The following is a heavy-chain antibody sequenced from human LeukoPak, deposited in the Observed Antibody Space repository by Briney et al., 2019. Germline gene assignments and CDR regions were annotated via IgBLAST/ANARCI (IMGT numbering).Heavy chain of an antibody. CDR3: ARDQSGSLDY. V-gene: IGHV3-7*01. Sequence: GGSLRLSCAAPGFTFGSSWMAWVRQVPGEGLEWVANIKYDGSEKYYVDSVKGRFTISRDNAKNSVFLQMSGLRAEDTAVYYCARDQSGSLDYWGQGTLVTVSS. J-gene: IGHJ4*02. CDR1: GFTFGSSW. CDR2: IKYDGSEK. D-gene: IGHD1-26*01.